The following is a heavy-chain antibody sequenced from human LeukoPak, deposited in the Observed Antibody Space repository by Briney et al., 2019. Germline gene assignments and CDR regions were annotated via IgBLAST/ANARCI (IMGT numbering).Heavy chain of an antibody. CDR3: ARVRREMKRSLGRITEYSYYYYMDV. Sequence: GGSLRLSCAASGFTFSSDWMSGVRQAPGKGLERVANIKQDGSEKYYVDSVKGRFTISRDNAKNSLYLQMNSLRAEDTAVYYCARVRREMKRSLGRITEYSYYYYMDVWGKGTTVTVSS. CDR1: GFTFSSDW. V-gene: IGHV3-7*01. J-gene: IGHJ6*03. D-gene: IGHD2/OR15-2a*01. CDR2: IKQDGSEK.